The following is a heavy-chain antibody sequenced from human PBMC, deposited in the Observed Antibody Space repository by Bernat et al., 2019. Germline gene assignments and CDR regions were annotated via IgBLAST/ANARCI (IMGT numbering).Heavy chain of an antibody. V-gene: IGHV3-7*03. D-gene: IGHD4-17*01. J-gene: IGHJ3*02. Sequence: EVQLVESGGGLVQPGGSLRLSCAASGFTFSSYWMSWVRQAPGKGLEWVANIKQDGSEKYYVDSVKGRFTISRDNAKNSLYLQMNSLRAEDTAVYYCARGGTKMTTVTTVIWGQGTMVTVPS. CDR1: GFTFSSYW. CDR3: ARGGTKMTTVTTVI. CDR2: IKQDGSEK.